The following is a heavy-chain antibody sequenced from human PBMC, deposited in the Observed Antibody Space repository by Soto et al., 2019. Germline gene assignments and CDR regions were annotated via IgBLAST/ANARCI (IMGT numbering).Heavy chain of an antibody. D-gene: IGHD2-21*01. CDR2: VYHSGST. V-gene: IGHV4-4*02. CDR3: ATLPPRIVVTVLPIPT. J-gene: IGHJ5*02. Sequence: QVYLHQSGPGLVKPSGTLSLTCAVSGDSISSTHWWTWVRQTPGKGLEWIGEVYHSGSTSYNPSLKSRVTISVDKSNNQFSPKLTSVTAADTAVYYCATLPPRIVVTVLPIPTWGQGTLVPVSS. CDR1: GDSISSTHW.